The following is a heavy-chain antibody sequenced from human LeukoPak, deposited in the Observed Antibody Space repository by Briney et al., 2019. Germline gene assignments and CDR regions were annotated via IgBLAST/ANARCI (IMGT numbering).Heavy chain of an antibody. J-gene: IGHJ4*02. CDR2: ISISGSTI. V-gene: IGHV3-11*04. D-gene: IGHD4-23*01. Sequence: GGSLRLSCAAFGFTVSVNYMSWVRQAPGKGLEWVSYISISGSTIYYADSVKGRFTISRDNAKNSLYLQMNSLRAEDAAVYYCARVHYFYGGNSEVYFDYWGQGTLVTVSS. CDR3: ARVHYFYGGNSEVYFDY. CDR1: GFTVSVNY.